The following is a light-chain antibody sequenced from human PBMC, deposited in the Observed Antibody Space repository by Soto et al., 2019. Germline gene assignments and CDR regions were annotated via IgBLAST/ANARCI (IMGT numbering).Light chain of an antibody. V-gene: IGLV2-8*01. CDR1: SSDVGAYNY. CDR3: SSYAGSNNYVV. J-gene: IGLJ2*01. Sequence: QSVLTQPPSASGSPGQSVTISCTGTSSDVGAYNYVSWHQQHPGKAPKLIIYEVTKRPSGVPDRFSGSKSDDTASLTVSGLQAVDEADYYCSSYAGSNNYVVFGGGTQLTVL. CDR2: EVT.